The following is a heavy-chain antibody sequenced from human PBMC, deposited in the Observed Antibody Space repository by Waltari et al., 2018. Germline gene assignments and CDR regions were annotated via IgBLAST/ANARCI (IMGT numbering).Heavy chain of an antibody. D-gene: IGHD1-26*01. CDR3: SINDAWSFRV. Sequence: EVQLVESGGGLVQPGESLRLSCGASGFTFSSYWVSWVRQAPGKGVGLVGNMSPEGSAKYYGDSVRGRFTVSRDNAQDSMYLHVNSLRAEDTAIYYCSINDAWSFRVWGQGTLVTVSS. CDR2: MSPEGSAK. J-gene: IGHJ1*01. V-gene: IGHV3-7*03. CDR1: GFTFSSYW.